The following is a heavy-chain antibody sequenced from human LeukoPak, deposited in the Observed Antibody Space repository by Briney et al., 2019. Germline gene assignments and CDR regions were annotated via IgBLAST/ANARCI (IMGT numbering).Heavy chain of an antibody. Sequence: SNTYGGTTEYAASVKGRFTISRDDSKSIAYLQMNSLKTEDTAVYYCTRYRGLFDYWGQGTLVTVSS. V-gene: IGHV3-49*02. D-gene: IGHD3-10*01. J-gene: IGHJ4*02. CDR2: SNTYGGTT. CDR3: TRYRGLFDY.